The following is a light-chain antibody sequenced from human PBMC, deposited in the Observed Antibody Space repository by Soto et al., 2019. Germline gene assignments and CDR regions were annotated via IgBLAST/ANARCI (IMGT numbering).Light chain of an antibody. J-gene: IGLJ1*01. CDR2: DTT. CDR1: TGAVTNGHY. CDR3: LLSYNGPYV. V-gene: IGLV7-46*01. Sequence: QAVVTQGPSLTVSPGGTGTLTCGSSTGAVTNGHYPYWFQQKPGQAPRTLIYDTTNRHSWTPARFSGSLLGGKAALTLSGAQPEDEAEYYCLLSYNGPYVFGTGTKVTVL.